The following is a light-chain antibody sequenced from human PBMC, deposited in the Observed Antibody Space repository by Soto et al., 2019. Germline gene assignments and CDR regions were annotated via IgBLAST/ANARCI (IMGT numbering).Light chain of an antibody. J-gene: IGLJ1*01. CDR2: EAT. CDR1: RSDNGASNS. Sequence: QSVLTQPASVSGSPGQSITISCAGTRSDNGASNSVSWYQHLPGRSPTLIIYEATNRPSGVSERFSGSKAGDTASLTISGLQADDEAEYFCISYQTADPFVFGSGTKVTVL. CDR3: ISYQTADPFV. V-gene: IGLV2-14*01.